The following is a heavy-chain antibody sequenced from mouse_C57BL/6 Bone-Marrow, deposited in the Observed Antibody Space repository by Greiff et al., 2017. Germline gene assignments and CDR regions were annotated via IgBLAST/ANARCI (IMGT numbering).Heavy chain of an antibody. CDR3: ARYIRWFLFAMDY. V-gene: IGHV7-3*01. CDR1: GFTFTDYY. J-gene: IGHJ4*01. CDR2: IRNKANGYTT. Sequence: VQLKESGGGLVQPGGSLSLSCAASGFTFTDYYMSWVRQPPGKALEWLGFIRNKANGYTTEYSASVKGRFTISRDNSQSILYLQMNALRAEDSATYYCARYIRWFLFAMDYWGQGTSVTVSS. D-gene: IGHD2-3*01.